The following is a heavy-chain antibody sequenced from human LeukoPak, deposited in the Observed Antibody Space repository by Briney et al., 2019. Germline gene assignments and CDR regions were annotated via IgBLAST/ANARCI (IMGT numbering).Heavy chain of an antibody. CDR1: GGSISTYY. J-gene: IGHJ6*02. Sequence: SETLSLTCTVSGGSISTYYWSWVRQSPGKGLEWIGYIFYSENTDYNPSLQSRVTISVDTSKNQFSLKLSSVTAADTAVYYCARHPLEEYCNGGRCHSYCGMDVWGQGTTVTVSS. D-gene: IGHD2-15*01. CDR3: ARHPLEEYCNGGRCHSYCGMDV. V-gene: IGHV4-59*08. CDR2: IFYSENT.